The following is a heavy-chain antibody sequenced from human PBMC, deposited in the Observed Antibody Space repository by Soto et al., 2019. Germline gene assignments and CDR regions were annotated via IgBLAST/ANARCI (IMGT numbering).Heavy chain of an antibody. CDR1: GASVSSTNYY. Sequence: XGTLSLTCTVSGASVSSTNYYWSWIRQPPGKGLEWIGYIYDTGSSKHNPSLKSRVALSVDTSKNQFSLKLSSVTAADTAVYFCARGVWGEYKPLFDYWGQGSLVTVSS. D-gene: IGHD3-16*01. V-gene: IGHV4-61*01. CDR3: ARGVWGEYKPLFDY. J-gene: IGHJ4*02. CDR2: IYDTGSS.